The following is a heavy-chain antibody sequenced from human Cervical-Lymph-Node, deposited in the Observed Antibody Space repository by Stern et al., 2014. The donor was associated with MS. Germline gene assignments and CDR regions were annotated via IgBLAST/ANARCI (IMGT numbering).Heavy chain of an antibody. D-gene: IGHD3-16*01. Sequence: VQLVESGSELKKPGASVRVSCKASGYRFINYVVTWVRQAPGQGLEWMGWINPGTGNPTYAQGFTGRFVFSVDTSGSPAPLHINSLKAEDTAVYYCAIPRPLALYSPYGMDVWGQGTTVTVSS. CDR1: GYRFINYV. CDR2: INPGTGNP. V-gene: IGHV7-4-1*02. J-gene: IGHJ6*02. CDR3: AIPRPLALYSPYGMDV.